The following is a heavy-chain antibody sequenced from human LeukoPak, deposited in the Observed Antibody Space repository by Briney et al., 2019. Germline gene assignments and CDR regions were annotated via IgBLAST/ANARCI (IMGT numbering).Heavy chain of an antibody. CDR2: IYYSGST. D-gene: IGHD5-18*01. V-gene: IGHV4-59*08. Sequence: SEALSLTCTVSGGSISSYYWSWIRQPPGKGPEWIGYIYYSGSTNYNPSLKSRVTISVDTSKNQFSLKLSSVTAADTAVYYCAGGGYSYGPIDYWGQGTLVTVPS. J-gene: IGHJ4*02. CDR1: GGSISSYY. CDR3: AGGGYSYGPIDY.